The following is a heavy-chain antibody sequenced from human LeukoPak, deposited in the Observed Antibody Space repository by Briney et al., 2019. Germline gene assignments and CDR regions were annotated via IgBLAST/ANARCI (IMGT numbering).Heavy chain of an antibody. Sequence: SETLSLTCTVSGGSIGSYYWSWLRQPPGKGLEWIGCVEYSGSTNYNPSLKSRVTISVDTSKNQFSLKLNSVTAADTAVYYCARVRRSRGRPDAFDIWGQGTRVTVSS. J-gene: IGHJ3*02. D-gene: IGHD1-26*01. CDR2: VEYSGST. V-gene: IGHV4-59*01. CDR3: ARVRRSRGRPDAFDI. CDR1: GGSIGSYY.